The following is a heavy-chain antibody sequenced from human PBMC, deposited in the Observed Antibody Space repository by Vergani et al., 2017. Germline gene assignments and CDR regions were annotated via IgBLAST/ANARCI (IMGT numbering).Heavy chain of an antibody. V-gene: IGHV3-9*01. CDR1: GFSFDDYA. D-gene: IGHD2-21*01. Sequence: EMHLVESGGGLVQPGRSLRLSCAASGFSFDDYAMHWVRQAPGKGLEWVSGIGWNSGSINYADSVKGRFTISRDNAKNSLYLQMNSLRAEDTAVYYCARACGGDCYSPATPPDDAFDIWGQGTMVTVSS. CDR3: ARACGGDCYSPATPPDDAFDI. CDR2: IGWNSGSI. J-gene: IGHJ3*02.